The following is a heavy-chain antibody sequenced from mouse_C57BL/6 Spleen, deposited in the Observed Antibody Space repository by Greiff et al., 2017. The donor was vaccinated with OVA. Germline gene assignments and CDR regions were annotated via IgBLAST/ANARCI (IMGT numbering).Heavy chain of an antibody. V-gene: IGHV1-53*01. Sequence: VQLQQSGTELVKPGASVKLSCKASGYTFTSYWMHWVKQRPGQGLEWIGNINPSNGGTNYNEKFKSKATLTVDKSSSTAYMQLSSLTSEDSAVYYCARRDSSGYDYFDYWGQGTTLTVSS. J-gene: IGHJ2*01. CDR1: GYTFTSYW. CDR3: ARRDSSGYDYFDY. CDR2: INPSNGGT. D-gene: IGHD3-2*02.